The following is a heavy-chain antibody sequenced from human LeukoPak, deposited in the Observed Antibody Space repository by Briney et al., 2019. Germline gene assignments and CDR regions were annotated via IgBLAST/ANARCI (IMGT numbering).Heavy chain of an antibody. Sequence: QTGGSLRLSCAASGFTFSNYAMSWVRQAPGKGLEWLSAISGSGGSTDFADSVKGRFTISRDNSKNTLYLQMNNLRAEDTAVYYCAKPRLMILVVTTMDSWGQGTLVTVSS. J-gene: IGHJ4*02. CDR2: ISGSGGST. V-gene: IGHV3-23*01. D-gene: IGHD3-22*01. CDR1: GFTFSNYA. CDR3: AKPRLMILVVTTMDS.